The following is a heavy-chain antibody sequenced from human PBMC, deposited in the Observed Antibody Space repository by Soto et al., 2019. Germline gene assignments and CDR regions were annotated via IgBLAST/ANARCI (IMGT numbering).Heavy chain of an antibody. D-gene: IGHD5-12*01. Sequence: GGSLRLSSTASGFTFRSYARSWVRQAPGKGLEWVSAISGSGGSTYYADSVKGRFTISRDNSKNTLYLQMNSLRAEDTAVYYCAKVPSKMATSTPYFDYWGQGTLVTVSS. J-gene: IGHJ4*02. CDR2: ISGSGGST. V-gene: IGHV3-23*01. CDR1: GFTFRSYA. CDR3: AKVPSKMATSTPYFDY.